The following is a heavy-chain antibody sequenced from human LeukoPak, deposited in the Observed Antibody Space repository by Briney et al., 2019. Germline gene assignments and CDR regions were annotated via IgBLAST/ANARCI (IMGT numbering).Heavy chain of an antibody. J-gene: IGHJ4*02. V-gene: IGHV3-21*06. CDR1: GFTFSSYS. CDR3: ARVKSRGGDY. D-gene: IGHD2-15*01. Sequence: GGSLRLSCAASGFTFSSYSMNWVRQAPGKGLEWVSSISTSSSYIYYADSVKGRFTISRDNAKNSLYLQMNSLRAEDTAVYYCARVKSRGGDYWGQGTLVTVSS. CDR2: ISTSSSYI.